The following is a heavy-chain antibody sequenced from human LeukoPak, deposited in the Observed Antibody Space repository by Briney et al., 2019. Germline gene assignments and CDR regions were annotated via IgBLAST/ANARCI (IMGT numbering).Heavy chain of an antibody. Sequence: GGSLRLSCAASGFMFSSYAMHWVRQAPGKGLEYVSGISSNGGSKDYANSVKGRFTISRDNSKNTLYLQMGSLRPEDVAVYYCARDSRPSDFWSGYYTSFDYWGQGILVTVSS. CDR3: ARDSRPSDFWSGYYTSFDY. D-gene: IGHD3-3*01. V-gene: IGHV3-64*01. CDR2: ISSNGGSK. J-gene: IGHJ4*02. CDR1: GFMFSSYA.